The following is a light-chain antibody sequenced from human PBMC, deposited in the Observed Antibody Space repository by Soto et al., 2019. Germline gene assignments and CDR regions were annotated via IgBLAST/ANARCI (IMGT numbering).Light chain of an antibody. V-gene: IGKV1-5*03. J-gene: IGKJ2*01. Sequence: DIPMTQFPPTLSASIGDRVTITCRASQTISSSLAWYQQKPGKAPKLLIYKASTLETGVPSRFSGSGSGTECTLTISSRQADGFATYYWQQYDSYSPYTFGQGTRLEIK. CDR2: KAS. CDR3: QQYDSYSPYT. CDR1: QTISSS.